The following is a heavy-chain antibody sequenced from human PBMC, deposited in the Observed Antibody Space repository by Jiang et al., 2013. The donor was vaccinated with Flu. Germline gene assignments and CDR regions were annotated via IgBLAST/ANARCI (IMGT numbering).Heavy chain of an antibody. J-gene: IGHJ6*02. D-gene: IGHD6-6*01. Sequence: GSGLVKPSETLSLICIVSGGSISSYHWSWIRQTPGKGLERIGYMSYSGGPDYSPSLKSRVTIAVDTSKNQFSLKLSSVTAADTAVYYCARLGIYDISSIYYYGMDVWGQGITVTVSS. CDR2: MSYSGGP. V-gene: IGHV4-59*08. CDR1: GGSISSYH. CDR3: ARLGIYDISSIYYYGMDV.